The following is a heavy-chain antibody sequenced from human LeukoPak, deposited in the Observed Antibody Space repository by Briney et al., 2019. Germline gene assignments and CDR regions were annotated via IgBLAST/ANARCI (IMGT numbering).Heavy chain of an antibody. CDR2: ISYSSRAR. CDR3: ARAYCSSTSCFG. CDR1: GFTFSSYN. D-gene: IGHD2-2*01. Sequence: GGSLRLSCAASGFTFSSYNMNWVRQAPGKGLEWVSSISYSSRARYYADAVKGRFTISRDNFKDSLYLQMDSLRAEDTAVYYCARAYCSSTSCFGWGQGTLVTVSS. J-gene: IGHJ4*02. V-gene: IGHV3-48*01.